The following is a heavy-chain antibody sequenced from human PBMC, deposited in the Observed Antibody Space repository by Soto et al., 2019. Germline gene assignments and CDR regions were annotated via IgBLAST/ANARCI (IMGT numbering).Heavy chain of an antibody. J-gene: IGHJ6*02. CDR1: GGSIRSGGYY. CDR2: IYYSGST. V-gene: IGHV4-31*03. Sequence: QVQLQESGPGLVKPSQTLSLTCTVSGGSIRSGGYYWSWIRQHPGKGLEWIGYIYYSGSTYYNPSLKSRVTISVDTSKNQFSLKLSSVTAADTAVYYCARDRSGAHSSGTYGMDVWGQGTTVTVSS. CDR3: ARDRSGAHSSGTYGMDV. D-gene: IGHD3-3*01.